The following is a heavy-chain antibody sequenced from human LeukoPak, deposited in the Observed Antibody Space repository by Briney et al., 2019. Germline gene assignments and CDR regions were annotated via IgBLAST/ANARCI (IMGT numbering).Heavy chain of an antibody. CDR2: IYYSGST. CDR1: GGSISSFY. V-gene: IGHV4-59*01. D-gene: IGHD6-13*01. CDR3: ARDQSSSWYSYYGVGV. J-gene: IGHJ6*02. Sequence: PSETLSLTCTVSGGSISSFYWSWIRQPPGKGLEWLGYIYYSGSTNYNPSLKSRVTISVDTSKNQFSLKLSSVTAADTAMYYCARDQSSSWYSYYGVGVWGQGTTVTVSS.